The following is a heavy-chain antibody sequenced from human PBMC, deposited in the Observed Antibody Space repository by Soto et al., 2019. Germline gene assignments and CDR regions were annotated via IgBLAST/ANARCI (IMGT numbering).Heavy chain of an antibody. CDR3: ARGYF. J-gene: IGHJ4*02. CDR2: INGDGSEK. CDR1: GFAFSSDW. Sequence: GGSLRLSCAASGFAFSSDWMSWVRQAPGKGLEWVANINGDGSEKQYVESVKGRFTISRDNAKNSLYLQMNSLRAEDTAVYYCARGYFWGQGTLVTVSS. V-gene: IGHV3-7*01.